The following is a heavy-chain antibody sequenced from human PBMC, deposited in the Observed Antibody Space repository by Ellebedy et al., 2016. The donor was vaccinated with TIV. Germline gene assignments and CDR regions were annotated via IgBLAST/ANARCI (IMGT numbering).Heavy chain of an antibody. D-gene: IGHD1-26*01. CDR3: STEGEYSGTYWGSFLDH. CDR2: IKSRADGGTA. J-gene: IGHJ5*02. V-gene: IGHV3-15*05. Sequence: GESLKISXVSSGLNFRSAWMNWVRQAPGKGLEWLGRIKSRADGGTAVYPSYVKDKFTISRDDSENAVFLQINNLQKEDTAIYYCSTEGEYSGTYWGSFLDHWGQGALVTVSS. CDR1: GLNFRSAW.